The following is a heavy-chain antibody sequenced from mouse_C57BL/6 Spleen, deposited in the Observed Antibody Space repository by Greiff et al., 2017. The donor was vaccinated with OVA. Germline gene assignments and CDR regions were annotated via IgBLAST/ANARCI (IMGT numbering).Heavy chain of an antibody. CDR1: GFTFSDYG. D-gene: IGHD3-2*02. J-gene: IGHJ3*01. CDR2: ISSGSSTI. CDR3: ARPDSSGYWFAY. V-gene: IGHV5-17*01. Sequence: EVHLVESGGGLVKPGGSLKLSCAASGFTFSDYGMHWVRQAPEKGLEWVAYISSGSSTIYYADTVKGRFTISRDNAKNTLFLQMTSLRSEDTAMYYCARPDSSGYWFAYWGQGTLVTVSA.